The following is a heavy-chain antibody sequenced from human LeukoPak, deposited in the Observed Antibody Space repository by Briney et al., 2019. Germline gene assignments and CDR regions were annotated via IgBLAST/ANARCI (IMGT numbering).Heavy chain of an antibody. D-gene: IGHD2-2*02. V-gene: IGHV4-4*02. CDR2: ISHSGNI. CDR1: GASISSPNR. CDR3: ARFTPGCSRTTCYMDS. J-gene: IGHJ4*02. Sequence: PSETLSLTCAVSGASISSPNRWNWVRQSPGKELEWVGEISHSGNINYKQSLQSRVTISIDKSKNDFSLQLNSVTAADTAVYYCARFTPGCSRTTCYMDSWGQGTLVTVSS.